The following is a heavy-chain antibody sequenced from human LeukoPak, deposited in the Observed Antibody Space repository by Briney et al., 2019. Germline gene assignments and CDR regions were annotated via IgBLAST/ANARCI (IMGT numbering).Heavy chain of an antibody. CDR1: GYSISSGYY. D-gene: IGHD3-3*01. CDR2: MYHSGST. Sequence: SETLSLTCTVSGYSISSGYYWGWIRQPPGKGLEWIGSMYHSGSTYYNPSLKSRVTMSVDTSKKQFSLKLNSVTAADTAVYYCGRVSALFGVVIRWGQGTLVTVSS. CDR3: GRVSALFGVVIR. J-gene: IGHJ4*02. V-gene: IGHV4-38-2*02.